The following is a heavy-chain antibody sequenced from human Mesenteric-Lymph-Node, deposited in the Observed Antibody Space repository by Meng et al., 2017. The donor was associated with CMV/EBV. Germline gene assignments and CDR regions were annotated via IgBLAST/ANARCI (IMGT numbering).Heavy chain of an antibody. D-gene: IGHD3-10*01. V-gene: IGHV3-30-3*01. CDR2: ISYDGSNK. CDR3: ARSEEGSGSYFGMDV. CDR1: GFTFSSYA. Sequence: LSLTCAASGFTFSSYAMHWVRQAPGKGLEWVAVISYDGSNKYYADSVKGRFTISRDNSKNTLYLQMNSLRAEDTAVYYCARSEEGSGSYFGMDVWGQGTTVTVSS. J-gene: IGHJ6*02.